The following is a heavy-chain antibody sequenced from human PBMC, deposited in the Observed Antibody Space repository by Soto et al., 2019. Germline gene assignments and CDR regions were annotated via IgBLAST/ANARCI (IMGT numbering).Heavy chain of an antibody. CDR3: ARGSSSSLYYFDY. J-gene: IGHJ4*02. V-gene: IGHV3-21*01. CDR2: ISSSSSYI. CDR1: GFTFGSYS. D-gene: IGHD6-6*01. Sequence: EVQLVESGGGLVKPGGSLRLSCAASGFTFGSYSMNWVRQAPGKGLEWVSSISSSSSYIYYADSVKGRFTISRDNAKNSLYLQMNSLRAEDTAVYYCARGSSSSLYYFDYWGQGTLVTVSS.